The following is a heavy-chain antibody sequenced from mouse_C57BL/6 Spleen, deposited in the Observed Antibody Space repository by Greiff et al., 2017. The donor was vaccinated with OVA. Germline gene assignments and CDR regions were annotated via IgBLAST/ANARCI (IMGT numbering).Heavy chain of an antibody. D-gene: IGHD2-3*01. V-gene: IGHV1-53*01. J-gene: IGHJ4*01. CDR1: GYTFTSYW. Sequence: QVQLQQPGTDLVKPGASVKLSCKASGYTFTSYWMHWVKQRPGQGLEWIGNINPSNGGTNYNEKFKSKATLTVDKSSSTAYMQLSSLTSEDSAVYYGARRDGRLPHYYAMDYWGQGTSVTVSS. CDR2: INPSNGGT. CDR3: ARRDGRLPHYYAMDY.